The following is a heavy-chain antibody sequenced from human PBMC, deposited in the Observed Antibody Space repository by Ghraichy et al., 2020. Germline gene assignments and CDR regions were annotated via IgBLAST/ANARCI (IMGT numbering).Heavy chain of an antibody. D-gene: IGHD2-15*01. CDR1: GGSVSGGDYY. J-gene: IGHJ3*02. CDR3: TREDENGADNAFDI. V-gene: IGHV4-39*07. CDR2: IFHDSGRI. Sequence: SETLSLTCSVSGGSVSGGDYYWGWVYQPPGKGLTWIGSIFHDSGRIHYNPSFRSRVTMSVDTSKNEFSLRMSSVTAADTALYDCTREDENGADNAFDIWGQGTFVTVSS.